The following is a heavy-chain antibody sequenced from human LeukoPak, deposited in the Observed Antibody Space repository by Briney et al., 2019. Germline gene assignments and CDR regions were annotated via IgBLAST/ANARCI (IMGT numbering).Heavy chain of an antibody. D-gene: IGHD3-9*01. J-gene: IGHJ4*02. V-gene: IGHV1-8*01. CDR1: GYTFTSYD. CDR2: MNPDSGNT. CDR3: ARRPSKYYDILTGYYGSEFDY. Sequence: ASVKVSCKASGYTFTSYDINWVRQATGQGLEWMGWMNPDSGNTGYAQKFQGRVTMTRNTSISTAYMELSSLRSEDTAVYYCARRPSKYYDILTGYYGSEFDYWGQGTLVTVSS.